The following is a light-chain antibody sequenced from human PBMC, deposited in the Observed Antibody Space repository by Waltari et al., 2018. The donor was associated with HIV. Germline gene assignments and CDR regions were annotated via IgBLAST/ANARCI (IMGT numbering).Light chain of an antibody. J-gene: IGLJ2*01. CDR1: SPAIGFYNL. Sequence: HSALTQPASVSGSPGQPTTISCTGSSPAIGFYNLSSWYQQPPGKAPQLIIYEVHSRPSGVPDRFSGSKSGNTASLTISMLQADDEADYYCSSYVNTDTLIFGGGTKLTVL. CDR2: EVH. V-gene: IGLV2-14*01. CDR3: SSYVNTDTLI.